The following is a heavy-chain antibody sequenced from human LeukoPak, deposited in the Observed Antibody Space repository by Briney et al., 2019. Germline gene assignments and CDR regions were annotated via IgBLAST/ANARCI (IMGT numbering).Heavy chain of an antibody. CDR1: GFAFDEHG. Sequence: GGSLRLSCTASGFAFDEHGMSWVRQVPGKGLEWVSGINWSGGSTGYADPLRGRFTISRDNAKNSLYLQMDSLRAEDTAVYYCARAGKNCSSTSCYTGVHYYYMDVWGKGTTVTVSS. D-gene: IGHD2-2*02. CDR3: ARAGKNCSSTSCYTGVHYYYMDV. J-gene: IGHJ6*03. CDR2: INWSGGST. V-gene: IGHV3-20*04.